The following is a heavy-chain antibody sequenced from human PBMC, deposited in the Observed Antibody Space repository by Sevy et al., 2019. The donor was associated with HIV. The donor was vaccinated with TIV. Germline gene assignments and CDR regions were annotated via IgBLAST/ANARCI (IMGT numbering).Heavy chain of an antibody. J-gene: IGHJ4*02. Sequence: GESLKISCAASGFTFSSYGMHWVRQAPGKGLEWVAVIWYDGSNKYYADSVKGRFTISRDNSKNTLYLQMNSLRAEDTAVYYCARDWASGWEPYYFDYWGQGTLVTVSS. V-gene: IGHV3-33*01. CDR3: ARDWASGWEPYYFDY. CDR2: IWYDGSNK. D-gene: IGHD1-26*01. CDR1: GFTFSSYG.